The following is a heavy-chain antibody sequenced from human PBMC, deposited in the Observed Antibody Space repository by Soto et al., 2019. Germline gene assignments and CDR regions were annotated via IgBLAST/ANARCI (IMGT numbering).Heavy chain of an antibody. D-gene: IGHD2-2*01. CDR1: GFTFSNAW. V-gene: IGHV3-15*01. CDR2: IKSKTDGRSK. Sequence: GGSLRLSCAASGFTFSNAWMSWVRQAPGKGLEWVGRIKSKTDGRSKDYAAPVKGRFTISRDDSKNTLYLQMNSLKTEDTAVYYCTARRPVQADNVDIWGQGTMVTVSS. J-gene: IGHJ3*02. CDR3: TARRPVQADNVDI.